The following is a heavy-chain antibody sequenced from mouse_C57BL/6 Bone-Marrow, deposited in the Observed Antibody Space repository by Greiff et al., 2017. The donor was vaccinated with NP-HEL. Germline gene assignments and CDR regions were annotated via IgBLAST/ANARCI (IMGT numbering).Heavy chain of an antibody. Sequence: EVQLVESGGGLVKPGGSLKLSCAASGFTFSDYGMHWVRQAPEKGLEWVAYISSGSSTIYYADTVKGRFTISRDNAKNTLFLQMTRMRSEDTAMYYCAKVAYWYFDVWGTGTTVTVSS. CDR1: GFTFSDYG. CDR3: AKVAYWYFDV. J-gene: IGHJ1*03. V-gene: IGHV5-17*01. CDR2: ISSGSSTI. D-gene: IGHD1-1*01.